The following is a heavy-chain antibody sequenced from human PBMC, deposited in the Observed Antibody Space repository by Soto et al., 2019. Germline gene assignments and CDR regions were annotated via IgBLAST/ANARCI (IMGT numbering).Heavy chain of an antibody. CDR3: VSDRGAGPAPVPYS. Sequence: QAQLVESGGGVVQPGRSLRLSWAASGFAFSSYGMPWVRQAPGSGLAWVAVISYDGSLQHYADSVKGRFTISRDNSKNLVLLQMSSLRAEDTSVYDFVSDRGAGPAPVPYSWGQGTLVSVSS. CDR1: GFAFSSYG. J-gene: IGHJ4*02. CDR2: ISYDGSLQ. V-gene: IGHV3-30*03. D-gene: IGHD1-26*01.